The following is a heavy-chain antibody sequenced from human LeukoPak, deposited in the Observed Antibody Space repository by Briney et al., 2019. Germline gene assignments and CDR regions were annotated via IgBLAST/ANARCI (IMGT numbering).Heavy chain of an antibody. Sequence: PGGSLRLSCAASGFTFSSYGMHWVRQAPGKGLEWVAFIRYDGSNKYYADSVKGRFTISRDNSKNTLYLQMNSLRAEDTAVYYCAKSPRPYCSGGSCYPDYWGQGTLATVSS. D-gene: IGHD2-15*01. CDR1: GFTFSSYG. V-gene: IGHV3-30*02. CDR2: IRYDGSNK. CDR3: AKSPRPYCSGGSCYPDY. J-gene: IGHJ4*02.